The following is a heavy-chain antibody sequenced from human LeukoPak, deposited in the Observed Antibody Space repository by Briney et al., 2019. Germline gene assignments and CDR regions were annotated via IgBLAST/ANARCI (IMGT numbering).Heavy chain of an antibody. CDR1: GFTFSSYA. CDR3: VKDLSGRYTFDY. Sequence: GGSLRLSCSASGFTFSSYAMHWVRQAPGKGLEYVSGINDNGGRTHYGDSLKGRFTISRDNSKNTLYLQMSTLRAEDAAVYYCVKDLSGRYTFDYWGQGTLVTVSS. V-gene: IGHV3-64D*09. D-gene: IGHD1-26*01. J-gene: IGHJ4*02. CDR2: INDNGGRT.